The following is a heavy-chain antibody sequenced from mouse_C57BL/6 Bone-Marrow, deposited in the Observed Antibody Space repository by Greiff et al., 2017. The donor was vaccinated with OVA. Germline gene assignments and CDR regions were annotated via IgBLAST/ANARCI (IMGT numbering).Heavy chain of an antibody. D-gene: IGHD2-2*01. Sequence: QVQLQQPGAKLVKPGASVKVSCKASGYTFTNYWMHWVKQRPGRGLEWIGRIDPNSGGTKYNEKFKSKATLTVDKPSSTAYMQLSSLTSEDSAVYYCARDAFYYGYDGFAYWGQGTLVTVSA. V-gene: IGHV1-72*01. CDR1: GYTFTNYW. J-gene: IGHJ3*01. CDR3: ARDAFYYGYDGFAY. CDR2: IDPNSGGT.